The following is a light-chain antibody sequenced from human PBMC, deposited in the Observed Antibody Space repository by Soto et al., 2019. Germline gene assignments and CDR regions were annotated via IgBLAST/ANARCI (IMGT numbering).Light chain of an antibody. Sequence: EIVLTQSPGTLSLSPGERATLSCRASQSVSSTYLAWYQQKPGQAPRLLIYGASSRATGIPDRFSGSGSGTDVTLTFSRLEPEGFAVYYCQHYGSLVLTFGGGTKVEIK. J-gene: IGKJ4*02. V-gene: IGKV3-20*01. CDR1: QSVSSTY. CDR2: GAS. CDR3: QHYGSLVLT.